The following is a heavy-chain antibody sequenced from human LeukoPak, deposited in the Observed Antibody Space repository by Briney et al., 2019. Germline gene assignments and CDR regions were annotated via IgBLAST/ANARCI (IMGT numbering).Heavy chain of an antibody. J-gene: IGHJ4*02. CDR1: GGSMSSSSYY. CDR3: ARVPTVTFFDY. D-gene: IGHD4-17*01. CDR2: IYYSGST. Sequence: PSETLSLTCTVPGGSMSSSSYYWGWIRQPPGKGLEWIGSIYYSGSTYQNPSLKSRVTISVDTSKNQFSLKLSSVTAADTAVYYCARVPTVTFFDYWGQGTLVTVSS. V-gene: IGHV4-39*07.